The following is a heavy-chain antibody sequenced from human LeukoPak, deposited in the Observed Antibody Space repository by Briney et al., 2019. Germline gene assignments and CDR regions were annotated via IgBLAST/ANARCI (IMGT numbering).Heavy chain of an antibody. Sequence: GGSLRLSCTASGFTFGDYAMSWVRQAPGKGLEWVGFIRSKAYGGTTEYAASVKGRFTISRDDSKSIAYLQMNSLKTEDTAVYYCGGAPTYNWKTGIDYWGQGTLVTVSS. CDR2: IRSKAYGGTT. CDR1: GFTFGDYA. CDR3: GGAPTYNWKTGIDY. V-gene: IGHV3-49*04. J-gene: IGHJ4*02. D-gene: IGHD1-20*01.